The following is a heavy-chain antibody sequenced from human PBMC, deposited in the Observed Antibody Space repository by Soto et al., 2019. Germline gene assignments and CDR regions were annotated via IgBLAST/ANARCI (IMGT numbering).Heavy chain of an antibody. CDR2: SGGGGGTT. CDR3: AREGTGNACPWLDV. D-gene: IGHD3-9*01. Sequence: EVQLWESGGGLVQPGGSLRLSCAASGFTFSNYALTWVRQSPGKGLEWVSTSGGGGGTTYYADSVKGRFTISRDNSKNTLSLQMTSLRVEDTAIYYCAREGTGNACPWLDVWGQGTGVSVSS. CDR1: GFTFSNYA. J-gene: IGHJ6*02. V-gene: IGHV3-23*01.